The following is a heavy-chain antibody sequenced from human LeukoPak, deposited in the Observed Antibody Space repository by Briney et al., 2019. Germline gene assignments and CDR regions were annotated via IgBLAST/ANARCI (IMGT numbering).Heavy chain of an antibody. Sequence: GGSLRLSCAASGFTFSSYAMHWVRQAPGKGLEWVAVISYDGSNKYYADSVKGRFTISRDNSKNTLYLQMNSLRAEDTAVYYCARDGFFGSGIVGAFDIWGQGTMVTVSS. V-gene: IGHV3-30-3*01. CDR1: GFTFSSYA. CDR3: ARDGFFGSGIVGAFDI. J-gene: IGHJ3*02. CDR2: ISYDGSNK. D-gene: IGHD3-10*01.